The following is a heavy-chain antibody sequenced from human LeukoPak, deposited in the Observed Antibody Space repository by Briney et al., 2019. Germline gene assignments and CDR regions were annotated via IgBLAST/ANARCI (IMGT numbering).Heavy chain of an antibody. D-gene: IGHD3-10*01. J-gene: IGHJ1*01. Sequence: GGSLRLSCAASGFTFSSYGMHWVRRAPGKGLEWVAFIRYDGSNKYYADSVKGRFTISRDNSKNTLYLQTNSLRAEDTAVYYCAKDAKYGSGSYSLPAYFQHWGQGTLVTVSS. V-gene: IGHV3-30*02. CDR1: GFTFSSYG. CDR3: AKDAKYGSGSYSLPAYFQH. CDR2: IRYDGSNK.